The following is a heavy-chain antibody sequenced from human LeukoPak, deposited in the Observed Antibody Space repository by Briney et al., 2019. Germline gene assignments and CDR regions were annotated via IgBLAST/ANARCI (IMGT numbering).Heavy chain of an antibody. D-gene: IGHD6-13*01. V-gene: IGHV3-64D*09. CDR1: GFTFSSYA. Sequence: PGGSLRLSRSASGFTFSSYAMHWVRQAPGKGLEYVSAISGDGRGAYYADSVKGRFTISRDNSKNTLYLQMSSLKTEDTAVYYCVKGLAAAGLYTGDYWGQGTLVTVSS. CDR3: VKGLAAAGLYTGDY. J-gene: IGHJ4*02. CDR2: ISGDGRGA.